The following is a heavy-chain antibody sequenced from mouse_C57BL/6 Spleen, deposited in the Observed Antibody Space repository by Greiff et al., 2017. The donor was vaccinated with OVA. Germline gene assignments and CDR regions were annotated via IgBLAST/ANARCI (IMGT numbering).Heavy chain of an antibody. CDR2: INPNNGGT. D-gene: IGHD2-5*01. CDR1: GYTFTDYN. Sequence: EVQLQQSGPELVKPGASVKIPCKASGYTFTDYNMDWVKQSHGKSLEWIGDINPNNGGTIYNQKFKGKATLTVDKSSSTAYMELRSLTSEDTAVYYCARAFYYSNYDWYFDVWGTGTTVTVSS. J-gene: IGHJ1*03. CDR3: ARAFYYSNYDWYFDV. V-gene: IGHV1-18*01.